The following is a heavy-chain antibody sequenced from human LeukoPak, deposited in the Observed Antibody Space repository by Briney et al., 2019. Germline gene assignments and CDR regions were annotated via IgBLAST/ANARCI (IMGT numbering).Heavy chain of an antibody. D-gene: IGHD3-9*01. J-gene: IGHJ4*02. CDR3: ARGFSGTQRDFDWLLSFDY. CDR2: INHSGST. CDR1: GGSFSGYY. V-gene: IGHV4-34*01. Sequence: SETLSLTCAVYGGSFSGYYWSWIRQPPGKGLEWIGEINHSGSTNYNPSLKSRVTISVDTSKNQFSLKLSSVTAADTAVYYCARGFSGTQRDFDWLLSFDYWGQGTLVTVSS.